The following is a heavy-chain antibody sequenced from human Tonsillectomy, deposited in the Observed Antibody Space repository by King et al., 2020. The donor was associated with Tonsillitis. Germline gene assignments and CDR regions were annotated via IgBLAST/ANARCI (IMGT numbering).Heavy chain of an antibody. D-gene: IGHD3-16*02. Sequence: VQLQQWGAGLLKPSETLSLTCAVYDESFSSYYWSWIRQSPGKGLEWIGEVNYSGSTNYNPSLKSRVTISVDTSKSQFSLKLSSVTAADTAVYYCARRITLGGLIVSDCFDPWGQGTLVTVSS. CDR1: DESFSSYY. J-gene: IGHJ5*02. V-gene: IGHV4-34*01. CDR2: VNYSGST. CDR3: ARRITLGGLIVSDCFDP.